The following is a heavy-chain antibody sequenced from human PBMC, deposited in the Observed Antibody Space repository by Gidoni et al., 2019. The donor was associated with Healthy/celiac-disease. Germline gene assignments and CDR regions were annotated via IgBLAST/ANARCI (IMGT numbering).Heavy chain of an antibody. Sequence: QITLKESGPTLLKPTQTLTPTCTFSRFSLSTRGVGVGWTRQLPGKALGWLELLYWDDYKRYSPSLKSRLTITKDTSKNRVVLTMTNMDPVDTATYYFAHREEGTVTTGPVDYWGQGTLVTVSS. J-gene: IGHJ4*02. D-gene: IGHD4-17*01. CDR2: LYWDDYK. V-gene: IGHV2-5*02. CDR1: RFSLSTRGVG. CDR3: AHREEGTVTTGPVDY.